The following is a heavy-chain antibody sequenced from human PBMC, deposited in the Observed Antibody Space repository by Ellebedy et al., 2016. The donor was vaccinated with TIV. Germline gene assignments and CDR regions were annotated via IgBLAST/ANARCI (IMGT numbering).Heavy chain of an antibody. CDR3: TKHPATITDFWSAYFPGRDY. CDR2: ISFDGTNK. V-gene: IGHV3-30-3*02. D-gene: IGHD3-3*01. Sequence: PGGSLRLSCIDSGLTFSRSAMNWVRQAPGKGLEWVALISFDGTNKYYADSVKGRFTISRDNSKNTLYLQLNSLRAEDTAVYYCTKHPATITDFWSAYFPGRDYWGQGTLVTVSS. CDR1: GLTFSRSA. J-gene: IGHJ4*02.